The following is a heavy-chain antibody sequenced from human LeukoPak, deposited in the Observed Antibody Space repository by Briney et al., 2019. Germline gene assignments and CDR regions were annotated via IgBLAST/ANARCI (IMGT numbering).Heavy chain of an antibody. Sequence: GGSLRLSCAASKFTFSSYSMNWVRQAPGKGLAWVSYISSSSSTIYYADSVKGRFTISRDNAKNSLYLQMNTLRAEDTAVYYCAKDGTMVRGVINWFDPWGQGTLVTVSS. CDR2: ISSSSSTI. CDR1: KFTFSSYS. D-gene: IGHD3-10*01. CDR3: AKDGTMVRGVINWFDP. V-gene: IGHV3-48*01. J-gene: IGHJ5*02.